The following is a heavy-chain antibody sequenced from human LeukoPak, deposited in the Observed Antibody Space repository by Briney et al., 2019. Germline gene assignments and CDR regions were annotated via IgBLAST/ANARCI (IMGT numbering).Heavy chain of an antibody. CDR1: GGSISSSSYL. V-gene: IGHV4-39*01. D-gene: IGHD5-18*01. Sequence: PSETLSLTCSVSGGSISSSSYLWGCIRQPPGKGLEWIENTYYSWSTYYNTSLKSRVTIYVDTSKNQFSLKLRSVTAADKAVYCCARGYILGSFDHWGQGTLVTVSS. CDR2: TYYSWST. CDR3: ARGYILGSFDH. J-gene: IGHJ4*02.